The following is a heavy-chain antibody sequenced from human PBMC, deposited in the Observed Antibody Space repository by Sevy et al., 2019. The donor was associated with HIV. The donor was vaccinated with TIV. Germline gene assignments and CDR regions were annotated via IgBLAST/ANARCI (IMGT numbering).Heavy chain of an antibody. J-gene: IGHJ4*02. V-gene: IGHV1-2*02. D-gene: IGHD6-19*01. CDR1: GYTFTDYY. CDR3: AGALQAVAVPDY. CDR2: FNPKNVGT. Sequence: ASVKVSCKTSGYTFTDYYIHWVRQAPGQGLEGLGLFNPKNVGTNYAQNFQGRVTMTRDTPITTAYMELSRLISDDTALYYCAGALQAVAVPDYWGQGTLVTVSS.